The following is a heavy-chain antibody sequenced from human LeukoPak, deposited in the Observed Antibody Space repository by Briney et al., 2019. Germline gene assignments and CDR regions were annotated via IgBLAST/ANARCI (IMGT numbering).Heavy chain of an antibody. V-gene: IGHV1-46*01. J-gene: IGHJ4*02. CDR3: TREGPRSDFDY. D-gene: IGHD1-26*01. CDR1: GYTFTYYY. Sequence: ASVKVSFKSSGYTFTYYYIHWVRQAPGQGLEWMGKINPSGGSTTYAQKFQGRVAMTRDTSTNTVSMDVSSLRSEDTAVHYCTREGPRSDFDYWGQGTLVTVSS. CDR2: INPSGGST.